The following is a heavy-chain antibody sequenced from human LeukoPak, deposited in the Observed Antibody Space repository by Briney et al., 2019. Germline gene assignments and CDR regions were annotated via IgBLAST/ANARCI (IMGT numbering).Heavy chain of an antibody. Sequence: PPETLSLTCTVSGGSFSSYYWSWIRQPPGKGLEWIGYIYYSGSTNYNPSLKRRVTISVDTSKNQFSLKLSSVTAADTAVYYCARDPSWGAGYFDYWGQRTLDTVS. V-gene: IGHV4-59*01. CDR1: GGSFSSYY. J-gene: IGHJ4*02. D-gene: IGHD7-27*01. CDR3: ARDPSWGAGYFDY. CDR2: IYYSGST.